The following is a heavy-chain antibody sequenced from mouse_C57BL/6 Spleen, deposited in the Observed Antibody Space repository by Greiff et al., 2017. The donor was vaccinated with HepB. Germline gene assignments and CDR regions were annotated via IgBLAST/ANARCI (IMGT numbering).Heavy chain of an antibody. CDR3: ARGSKGAWFAY. D-gene: IGHD1-3*01. Sequence: QVQLQQSGPGLVQPSQSLSITCTVSGFSLTSYGVHWVRQSPGKGLEWLGVIWSGGSTDYNAAFISRLSISKDNSKSQVFFKMNSLQADDTAIYYCARGSKGAWFAYWGQGTLATVSA. J-gene: IGHJ3*01. V-gene: IGHV2-2*01. CDR2: IWSGGST. CDR1: GFSLTSYG.